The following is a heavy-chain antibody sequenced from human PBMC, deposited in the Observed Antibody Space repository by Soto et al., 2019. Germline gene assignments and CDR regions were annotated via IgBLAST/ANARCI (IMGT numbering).Heavy chain of an antibody. V-gene: IGHV3-13*01. CDR1: GFTFSSYD. D-gene: IGHD6-13*01. J-gene: IGHJ6*02. Sequence: PGGSLRLSCAASGFTFSSYDMHWVRQATGKGLEWVSAIGTAGDTYYPGSVKGRFTISRENAKNSLYLQMNSLRAGDTAVYYCARRGYSSSWYTTNCYYYGMDVWGQGTTVTVSS. CDR3: ARRGYSSSWYTTNCYYYGMDV. CDR2: IGTAGDT.